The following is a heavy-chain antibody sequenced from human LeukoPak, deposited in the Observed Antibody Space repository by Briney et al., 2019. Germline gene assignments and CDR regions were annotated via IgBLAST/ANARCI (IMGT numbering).Heavy chain of an antibody. J-gene: IGHJ5*02. V-gene: IGHV4-34*01. CDR1: GGSFSGYY. CDR2: INHSGST. CDR3: AREYHWFDP. Sequence: SETLSLTCAVYGGSFSGYYRSWIRQPPGKGLEWIGEINHSGSTNYNPSLKSRVTISVDTSKNQFSLKLSSVTAADTAVYYCAREYHWFDPWGQGTLVTVSS. D-gene: IGHD2/OR15-2a*01.